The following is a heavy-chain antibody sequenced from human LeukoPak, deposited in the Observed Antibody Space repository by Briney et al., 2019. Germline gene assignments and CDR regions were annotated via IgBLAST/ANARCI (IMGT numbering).Heavy chain of an antibody. CDR3: ARSDGYGLVGI. Sequence: SETLSLTCAVYGGSFSGYYWSWIRQPPGKGLGWIGEINHSGSTYYNPSLKSRAIILIDTAKNHVSLNLSSVTAADTAVYYCARSDGYGLVGIWGHGTMVTVSS. D-gene: IGHD3-10*01. CDR1: GGSFSGYY. CDR2: INHSGST. V-gene: IGHV4-34*01. J-gene: IGHJ3*02.